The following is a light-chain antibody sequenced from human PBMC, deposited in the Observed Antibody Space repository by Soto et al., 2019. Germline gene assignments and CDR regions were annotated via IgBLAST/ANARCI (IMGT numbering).Light chain of an antibody. V-gene: IGKV3-20*01. J-gene: IGKJ4*01. CDR3: QQYGSSPT. CDR1: QSVSSSY. Sequence: PGERATLSCRASQSVSSSYLAWYQKKPGQAPRLLIYDASSRATGIPDRFSGSGSGTDFTLTISRLEPEDFGVYYCQQYGSSPTFGGGTKVEMK. CDR2: DAS.